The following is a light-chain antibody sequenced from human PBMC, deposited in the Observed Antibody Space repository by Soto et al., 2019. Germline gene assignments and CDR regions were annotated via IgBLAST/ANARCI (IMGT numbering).Light chain of an antibody. CDR3: QQYGISQYT. V-gene: IGKV3-20*01. Sequence: EIVLTQSPGTLSLSPGERATLSCRASQSVNNNYLAWYQQKPGQAPRLLIYGASSRSTGISDRFSGSGSGTDFPLTISRLEPEDFAVYYRQQYGISQYTFGQGTKLEIK. CDR2: GAS. CDR1: QSVNNNY. J-gene: IGKJ2*01.